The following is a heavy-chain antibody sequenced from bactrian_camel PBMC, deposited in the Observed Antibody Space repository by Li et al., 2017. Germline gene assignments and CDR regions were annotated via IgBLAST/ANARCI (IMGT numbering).Heavy chain of an antibody. J-gene: IGHJ4*01. Sequence: VQLVESGGGSVQAGGSLRLSCTHSGYISSRHCMGWFRQAPGKAREGITGIRRDGDEYYAGSVKGRFTISEDNAKSTLYLEMNSLKPEDTAMYYCAARVSRCSVDPLRRAPYGNWGQGTQVTVS. D-gene: IGHD3*01. CDR3: AARVSRCSVDPLRRAPYGN. CDR2: IRRDGDE. V-gene: IGHV3S31*01. CDR1: GYISSRHC.